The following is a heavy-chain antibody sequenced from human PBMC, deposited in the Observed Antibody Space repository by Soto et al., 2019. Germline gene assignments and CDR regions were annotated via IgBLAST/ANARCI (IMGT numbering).Heavy chain of an antibody. CDR3: ARDRSDSSRADSFDI. Sequence: PGGSLRLSCAVSGFSVINTYMSWGRQAPGKGLEWISVIYRGRATYYADSVKGRFTISRDDSRNTVYLQMNSLTTEDTAVYFCARDRSDSSRADSFDIWGQGTMVTVSS. CDR1: GFSVINTY. CDR2: IYRGRAT. V-gene: IGHV3-53*01. J-gene: IGHJ3*02. D-gene: IGHD6-25*01.